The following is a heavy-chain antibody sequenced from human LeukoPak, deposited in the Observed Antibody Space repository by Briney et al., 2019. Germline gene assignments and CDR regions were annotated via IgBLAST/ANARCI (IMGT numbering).Heavy chain of an antibody. J-gene: IGHJ5*02. CDR2: ISIYNGNT. Sequence: AAVKVSCKASGYTFTNYGISWLRQAPGQGLEGMGWISIYNGNTDYAQKLRGRVTMTTDTSTSTAYMELRSLRSDDTAVYYCARITYDFWSGYYMPDDPWGQGTLVTVSS. CDR1: GYTFTNYG. CDR3: ARITYDFWSGYYMPDDP. V-gene: IGHV1-18*01. D-gene: IGHD3-3*01.